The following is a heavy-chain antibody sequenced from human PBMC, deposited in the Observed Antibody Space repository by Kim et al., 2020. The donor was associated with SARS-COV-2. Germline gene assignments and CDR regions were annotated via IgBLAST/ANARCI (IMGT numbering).Heavy chain of an antibody. J-gene: IGHJ4*02. Sequence: ESVEGRITISRENAKDSLYLQMNSRRAEETALYYCAKEFIFRSNPRGGFDYWGQGTLVTVSS. CDR3: AKEFIFRSNPRGGFDY. D-gene: IGHD3-3*02. V-gene: IGHV3-9*01.